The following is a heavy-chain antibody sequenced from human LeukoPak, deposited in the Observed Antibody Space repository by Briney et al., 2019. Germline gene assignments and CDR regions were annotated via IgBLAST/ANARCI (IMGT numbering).Heavy chain of an antibody. J-gene: IGHJ4*02. D-gene: IGHD3-3*01. Sequence: VRSLRLSCAPSGFTFRSHAMASVCEAPGKRLGWGSAIGGRDSSTYYGASVKGLFTISRDTSKNTVYLQMDSLRVEDTAVYYCARDPGVVAFHYFDFWGQGTLITVFS. CDR3: ARDPGVVAFHYFDF. V-gene: IGHV3-23*01. CDR1: GFTFRSHA. CDR2: IGGRDSST.